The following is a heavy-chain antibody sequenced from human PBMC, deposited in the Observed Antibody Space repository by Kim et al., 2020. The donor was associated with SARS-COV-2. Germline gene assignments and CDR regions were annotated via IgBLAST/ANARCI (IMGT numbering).Heavy chain of an antibody. J-gene: IGHJ4*02. Sequence: GGSLRLSCSASGFTFSSYAMHWVRQAPGKGLEYVSAISSNGGSTYYADSVKGRFTISRDNSKNTLYLQMSSLRAEDTAVYYCVKEGYYDSSGYYQFLRPFDYWGQGTLVTVSS. CDR1: GFTFSSYA. CDR3: VKEGYYDSSGYYQFLRPFDY. CDR2: ISSNGGST. V-gene: IGHV3-64D*09. D-gene: IGHD3-22*01.